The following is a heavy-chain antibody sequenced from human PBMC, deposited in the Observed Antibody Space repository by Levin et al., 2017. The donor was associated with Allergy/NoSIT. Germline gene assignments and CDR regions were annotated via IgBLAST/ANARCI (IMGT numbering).Heavy chain of an antibody. CDR1: GFTFSIYA. CDR3: ARDRWDGSGNDSGGEKTGEIDY. CDR2: ISYDGTNK. V-gene: IGHV3-30-3*01. Sequence: GGSLRLSCAASGFTFSIYALHWVRQAPGKGLEWVALISYDGTNKYYADSVKGRFTISRDNSKNTLYLQMNSLRTEDTAVYYCARDRWDGSGNDSGGEKTGEIDYWGQGALVTVSS. J-gene: IGHJ4*02. D-gene: IGHD3-10*01.